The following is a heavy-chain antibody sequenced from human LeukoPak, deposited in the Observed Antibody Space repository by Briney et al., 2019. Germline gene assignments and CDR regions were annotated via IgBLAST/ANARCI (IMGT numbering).Heavy chain of an antibody. D-gene: IGHD2-2*02. CDR1: GGTFSSHA. Sequence: RASVKVSCKASGGTFSSHAISWVRQAPGQGLEWMGRIIPILGIANYAQKFQGRVTITADKSTSTAYMELSSLRSEDTAVYYCARGTPYCSSASCYNYWGQGSLVTVSS. CDR2: IIPILGIA. CDR3: ARGTPYCSSASCYNY. J-gene: IGHJ4*02. V-gene: IGHV1-69*04.